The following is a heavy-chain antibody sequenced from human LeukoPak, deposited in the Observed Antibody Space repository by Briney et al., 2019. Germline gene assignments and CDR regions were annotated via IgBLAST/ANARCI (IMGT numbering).Heavy chain of an antibody. D-gene: IGHD3-10*01. CDR1: GFTFSSYG. J-gene: IGHJ4*02. CDR3: AKDLNTRHYGSGSYSLDY. Sequence: PGGSLRLSCAASGFTFSSYGMHWVRQAPGKGLEWVAFIRYDGSNKYYADSVKGRFTISRDNSKNTLYLQMNSLRAEDTAVYYCAKDLNTRHYGSGSYSLDYWGQGTLVTVSS. CDR2: IRYDGSNK. V-gene: IGHV3-30*02.